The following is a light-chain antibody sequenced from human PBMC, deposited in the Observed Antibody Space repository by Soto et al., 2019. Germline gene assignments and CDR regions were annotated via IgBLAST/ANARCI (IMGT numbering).Light chain of an antibody. J-gene: IGKJ1*01. CDR2: GAS. Sequence: IVLTQSPRTLSLYPKERATLSCRASQNVDSNSVAWYQQNPGQAPRIIIFGASGRATGIPDRFSGSGSGTDFTLTISRQEHEDFAVYYCQQYGSLSWTFGQGTKVDIK. CDR1: QNVDSNS. V-gene: IGKV3-20*01. CDR3: QQYGSLSWT.